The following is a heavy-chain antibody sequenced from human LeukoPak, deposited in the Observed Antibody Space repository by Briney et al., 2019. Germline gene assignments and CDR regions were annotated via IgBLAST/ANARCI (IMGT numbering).Heavy chain of an antibody. V-gene: IGHV3-23*01. CDR1: GFTFSSYA. D-gene: IGHD3-10*01. CDR2: FRGTGGST. CDR3: AKDVLLWFGEISHFDY. Sequence: GGSLRLSCAASGFTFSSYAMHWVRQAPGKGLEWVSGFRGTGGSTYYADSVRGRFAISRDNSKNTLYLQVNSLRAEDTAVYYCAKDVLLWFGEISHFDYWGQGTLVTVSS. J-gene: IGHJ4*02.